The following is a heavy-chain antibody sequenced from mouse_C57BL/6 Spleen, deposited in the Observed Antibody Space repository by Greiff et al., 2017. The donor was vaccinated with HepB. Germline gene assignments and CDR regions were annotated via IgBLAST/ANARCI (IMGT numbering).Heavy chain of an antibody. CDR3: ARSYGSSPVDY. V-gene: IGHV1-82*01. D-gene: IGHD1-1*01. CDR1: GYAFSSSW. Sequence: VQLQQSGPELVKPGASVKISCKASGYAFSSSWMNWVKQRPGKGLEWIGRIYPGDGDTNYNGKFKGKATLTADKSSSTAYMQLSSLTSEDSAVYFGARSYGSSPVDYWGQGTTLTVSS. J-gene: IGHJ2*01. CDR2: IYPGDGDT.